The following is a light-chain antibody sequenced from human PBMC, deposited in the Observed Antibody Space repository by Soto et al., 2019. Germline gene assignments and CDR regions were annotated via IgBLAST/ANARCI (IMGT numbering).Light chain of an antibody. CDR1: SGSVSTTYY. J-gene: IGLJ3*02. CDR3: VLYMGSGISV. V-gene: IGLV8-61*01. CDR2: NTD. Sequence: QAVVTQEPSFSVSPGGTVTLTCGLSSGSVSTTYYPSWYQQTPGQAPRTLIYNTDIRSSGVPDRFSGSILGNKAALTITGAQADDESDYYCVLYMGSGISVFGGVTKLTVL.